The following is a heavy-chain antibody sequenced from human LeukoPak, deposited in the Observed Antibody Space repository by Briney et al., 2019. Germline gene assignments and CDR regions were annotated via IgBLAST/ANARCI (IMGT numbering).Heavy chain of an antibody. CDR1: GGSISSGGYY. D-gene: IGHD3-22*01. Sequence: SETLSLTCTVSGGSISSGGYYWSWIRQHPGKGLEWIGYIYYSGSTYYNPSLKSRVTISVDTSKNQFSLKLSSVTPADTAVYYCARSITMIVVVPQPGAFDIWGQGTMVTVSS. CDR2: IYYSGST. V-gene: IGHV4-31*03. CDR3: ARSITMIVVVPQPGAFDI. J-gene: IGHJ3*02.